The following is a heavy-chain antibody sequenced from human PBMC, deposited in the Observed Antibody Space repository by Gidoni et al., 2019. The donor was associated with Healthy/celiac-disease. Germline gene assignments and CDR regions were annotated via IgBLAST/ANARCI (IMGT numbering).Heavy chain of an antibody. CDR1: GFPFSSYS. J-gene: IGHJ5*02. Sequence: EVQLVESGGGLVKPGGSLRLSCAASGFPFSSYSMNWVRQAPGKGLEWVSSISRSSSYIYYADSVKGRFTISRDNAKNSLYLQMNSLRAEDTAVYYCARSLDGGANSSPSLFAWGQGTLVTVSS. CDR2: ISRSSSYI. CDR3: ARSLDGGANSSPSLFA. D-gene: IGHD6-6*01. V-gene: IGHV3-21*01.